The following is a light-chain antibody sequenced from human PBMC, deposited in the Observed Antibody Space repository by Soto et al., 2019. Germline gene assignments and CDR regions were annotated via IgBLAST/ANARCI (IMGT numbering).Light chain of an antibody. Sequence: EIVMTQSPATLSVSPGERATISCRASQSVNSNLAWYRQKPGQAPRLLISDASTMATGVPARFSGSGSGTEFTLTTSSLQYEDAGIYYCWQYNFWPPLTFGGGTKVEIK. J-gene: IGKJ4*01. CDR3: WQYNFWPPLT. V-gene: IGKV3-15*01. CDR2: DAS. CDR1: QSVNSN.